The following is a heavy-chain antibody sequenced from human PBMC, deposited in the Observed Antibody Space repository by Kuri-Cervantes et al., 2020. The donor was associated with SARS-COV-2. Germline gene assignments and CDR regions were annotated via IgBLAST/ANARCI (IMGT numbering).Heavy chain of an antibody. V-gene: IGHV3-48*03. CDR2: ISSSGSTI. J-gene: IGHJ4*02. CDR3: ARVDPPLIDSSGLTGIDY. D-gene: IGHD6-19*01. CDR1: GFTFSSYD. Sequence: GGSLRLSCAASGFTFSSYDMNWVRQAPGKGLEWVSYISSSGSTIYYADSVKGRFTISRDNAKNSLYLQMNSLRAEDTAVYYCARVDPPLIDSSGLTGIDYWGQGTLVTVSS.